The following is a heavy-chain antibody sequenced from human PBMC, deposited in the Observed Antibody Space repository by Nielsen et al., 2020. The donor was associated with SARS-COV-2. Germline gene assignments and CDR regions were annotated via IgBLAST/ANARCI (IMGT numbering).Heavy chain of an antibody. CDR3: ARICSSTSCPYNWFDP. CDR2: INPNSGGT. J-gene: IGHJ5*02. D-gene: IGHD2-2*01. V-gene: IGHV1-18*01. CDR1: GYTFTSYG. Sequence: ASVKVSCKASGYTFTSYGISWVRQAPGQGLEWMGWINPNSGGTNYAQKLQGRVTMTTDTSTSTAYMELRCLRSDDTAVYYCARICSSTSCPYNWFDPWGQGTLVTVSS.